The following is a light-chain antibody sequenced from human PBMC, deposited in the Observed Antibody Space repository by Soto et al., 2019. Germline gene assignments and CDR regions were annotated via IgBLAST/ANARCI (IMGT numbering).Light chain of an antibody. Sequence: EVVLTQSPVTLSLSPGERATLSCRASQSFRGLLAWYQQKPGQAPRLLIYDAYNRATGIPPRFSGSGSGTDFTLTISSLEPEEYAVYYCQQRHMWPITFGQGTRLEIK. CDR1: QSFRGL. V-gene: IGKV3-11*01. J-gene: IGKJ5*01. CDR3: QQRHMWPIT. CDR2: DAY.